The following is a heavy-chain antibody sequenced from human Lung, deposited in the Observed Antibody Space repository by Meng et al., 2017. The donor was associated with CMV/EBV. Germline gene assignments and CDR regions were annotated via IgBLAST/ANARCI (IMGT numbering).Heavy chain of an antibody. D-gene: IGHD3-9*01. V-gene: IGHV3-30*02. CDR1: GFIFSRYG. Sequence: GGSPRLFSVESGFIFSRYGMHWVRQAPGKGLEWVAFVRNDGSKKYYADSVKGRVTISRDNSKNTLYLQMNSLRSEDTAVYFCAKEDDSAGYYFAYYWGQGTXVTVSS. CDR2: VRNDGSKK. J-gene: IGHJ4*02. CDR3: AKEDDSAGYYFAYY.